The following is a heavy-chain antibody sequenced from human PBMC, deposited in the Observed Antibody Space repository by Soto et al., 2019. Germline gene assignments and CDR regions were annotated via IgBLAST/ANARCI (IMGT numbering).Heavy chain of an antibody. J-gene: IGHJ4*02. D-gene: IGHD4-17*01. V-gene: IGHV3-23*01. CDR3: ARASVYYGDYELNYFDY. CDR1: GFTFSSFF. Sequence: PGGSLRLSCAASGFTFSSFFMSWVRQAPGKGLDWVSGIGANGGGTYYADSVKGRFIISRDNSKNTLYLQMNSLKAEDTAVYYCARASVYYGDYELNYFDYWGRGTLVTVSS. CDR2: IGANGGGT.